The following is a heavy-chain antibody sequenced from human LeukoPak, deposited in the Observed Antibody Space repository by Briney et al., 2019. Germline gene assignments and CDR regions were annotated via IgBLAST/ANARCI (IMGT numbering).Heavy chain of an antibody. D-gene: IGHD3-10*01. Sequence: PGGSLRLSCAASGFTFSSYGMHWVRQAPGKGLELVSGISGSDSGTHYADSVKGRFTISRDNSKNTVYLQMNRLRTDDTAVYYCAKGLYHYFGSGSYTLDFWGQGTQVAVSS. V-gene: IGHV3-23*01. CDR2: ISGSDSGT. J-gene: IGHJ4*02. CDR1: GFTFSSYG. CDR3: AKGLYHYFGSGSYTLDF.